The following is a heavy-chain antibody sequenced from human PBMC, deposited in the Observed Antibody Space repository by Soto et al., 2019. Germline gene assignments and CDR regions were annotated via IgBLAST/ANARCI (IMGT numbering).Heavy chain of an antibody. CDR2: INAGNGNT. J-gene: IGHJ4*02. Sequence: QVQLVQSGAEEKKPGASVKVCCKASGYTFTSYAMHWVRQAPVQRLEWMGWINAGNGNTKYSKKFQGRVTITRDTSESTANMALRRLRSEHKAVYYCAKSIVVVTALDYWGQGTLVTVS. CDR1: GYTFTSYA. D-gene: IGHD2-21*02. V-gene: IGHV1-3*05. CDR3: AKSIVVVTALDY.